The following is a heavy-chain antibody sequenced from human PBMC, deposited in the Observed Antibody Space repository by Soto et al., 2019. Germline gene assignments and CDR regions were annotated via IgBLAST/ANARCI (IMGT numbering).Heavy chain of an antibody. D-gene: IGHD2-2*01. CDR3: ARAPAR. J-gene: IGHJ4*02. CDR2: IYHSGST. V-gene: IGHV4-30-2*01. Sequence: QLQLQESGSGLVKPSQTLSLTCAVSGGSISSGGYSWSWIRQPPGKGLEWIGYIYHSGSTSYNPSLKSRVTISAARSNNQVALTLSSVTAAATAVYYCARAPARWGQGTLVTVSS. CDR1: GGSISSGGYS.